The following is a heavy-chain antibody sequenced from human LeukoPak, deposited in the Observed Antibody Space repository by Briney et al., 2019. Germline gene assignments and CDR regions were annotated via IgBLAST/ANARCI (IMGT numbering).Heavy chain of an antibody. D-gene: IGHD3-10*01. CDR1: GGTFSSYA. V-gene: IGHV1-69*05. Sequence: ASVKVSCKASGGTFSSYAISWVRQAPGQGLEWMGGIIPIFGTANYAQKFQGRVTTTTDESTSTAYMELSSLRSEDTAVYYCAIHNGENFDYWGQGTLVTVSS. CDR3: AIHNGENFDY. CDR2: IIPIFGTA. J-gene: IGHJ4*02.